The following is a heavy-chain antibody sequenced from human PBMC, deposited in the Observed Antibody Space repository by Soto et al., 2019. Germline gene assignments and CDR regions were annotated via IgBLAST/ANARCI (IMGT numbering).Heavy chain of an antibody. J-gene: IGHJ4*02. CDR2: ISWNSGSI. CDR3: AKDLYYDILTGPFDY. Sequence: GGSLRLSCAASGFTFDDYAMHWVRQAPGKGLEWVSGISWNSGSIGYADSVKGRFTISRDNAKNSLYLQMNSLRAEDTALYYCAKDLYYDILTGPFDYWGQGTLVTVSS. D-gene: IGHD3-9*01. CDR1: GFTFDDYA. V-gene: IGHV3-9*01.